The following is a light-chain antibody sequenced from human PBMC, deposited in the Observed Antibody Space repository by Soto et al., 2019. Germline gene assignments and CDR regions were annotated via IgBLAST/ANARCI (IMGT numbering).Light chain of an antibody. CDR1: QGIGIY. J-gene: IGKJ1*01. V-gene: IGKV1-27*01. Sequence: DIQMTQSPSSLSASLGDRVTITCRASQGIGIYLAWYQQKPGKVPKLLIYAASTLQSGVPSRFSCRGSWTDFTLSIISLQPEDVATYYCQKYNISPRTFGQGPRVEI. CDR2: AAS. CDR3: QKYNISPRT.